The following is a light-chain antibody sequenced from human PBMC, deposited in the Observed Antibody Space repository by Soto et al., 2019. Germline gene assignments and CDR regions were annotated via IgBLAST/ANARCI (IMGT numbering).Light chain of an antibody. J-gene: IGKJ4*01. Sequence: EIVMTQSPATLSVSPGERATLSCRASQSVSSNLAWYQQKPGQAPRLLIYGASTRATGIPARFSGSGSGTGFTLTFSSINSGDVEVYQCKLYNNFFTLGAGTKVELK. V-gene: IGKV3-15*01. CDR3: KLYNNFFT. CDR2: GAS. CDR1: QSVSSN.